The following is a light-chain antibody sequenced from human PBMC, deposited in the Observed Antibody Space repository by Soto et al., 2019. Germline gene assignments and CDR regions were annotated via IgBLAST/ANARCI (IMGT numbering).Light chain of an antibody. Sequence: EIVLTQSPGTLSLSPGERATLSCRASRSVSSSTLAWSQQKPGQVPRLLIFGASSRAPGIPDRFSGSGSGTDFTLTISRLEPEDFAVYYCQQYGSSPPYTFGQGTKLEIK. CDR3: QQYGSSPPYT. J-gene: IGKJ2*01. V-gene: IGKV3-20*01. CDR2: GAS. CDR1: RSVSSST.